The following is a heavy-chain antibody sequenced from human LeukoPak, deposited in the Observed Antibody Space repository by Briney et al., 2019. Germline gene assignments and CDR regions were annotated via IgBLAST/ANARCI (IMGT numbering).Heavy chain of an antibody. CDR2: IYYIGST. J-gene: IGHJ5*02. Sequence: PSETLSLTCTVSGGSINSYYWSWLRQPPGKGLEWIGYIYYIGSTNYNPSLRGRATISVDTSNNQFYLKLSSVTAADTAVYYCARRGYSSGSNWFDAWGQGTLVTVSS. CDR1: GGSINSYY. D-gene: IGHD6-19*01. V-gene: IGHV4-59*08. CDR3: ARRGYSSGSNWFDA.